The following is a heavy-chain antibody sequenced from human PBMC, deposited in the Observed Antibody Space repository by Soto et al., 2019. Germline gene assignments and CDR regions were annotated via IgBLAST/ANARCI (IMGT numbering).Heavy chain of an antibody. V-gene: IGHV4-59*08. J-gene: IGHJ5*02. D-gene: IGHD3-22*01. CDR1: GGSISSYY. Sequence: NPSETLSLTCTVSGGSISSYYWSWIRQPPGKGLEWIGYIYYSGSTNYNPSLKSRVTISVDTSKNQFSLKLSSVTAADTAVYYCARHLDSSGYSGWFDPWGQGTLVTVSS. CDR2: IYYSGST. CDR3: ARHLDSSGYSGWFDP.